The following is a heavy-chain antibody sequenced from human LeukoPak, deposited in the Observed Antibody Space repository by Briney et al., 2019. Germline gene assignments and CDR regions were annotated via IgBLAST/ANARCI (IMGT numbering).Heavy chain of an antibody. CDR2: ISYDGSNK. V-gene: IGHV3-30-3*01. Sequence: QSGGSLRLSCAASGFTFSSYAMHWVRQAPGKGLEWVAVISYDGSNKYYADSVKGRFTISRDNSKNTLYLQMNSLRAEDTAVYYCARGTTYFDYWGQGTLVTVSS. D-gene: IGHD1-1*01. CDR1: GFTFSSYA. CDR3: ARGTTYFDY. J-gene: IGHJ4*02.